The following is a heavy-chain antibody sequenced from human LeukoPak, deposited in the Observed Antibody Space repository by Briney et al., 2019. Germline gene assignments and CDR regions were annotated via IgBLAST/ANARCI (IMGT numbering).Heavy chain of an antibody. CDR1: GVTFSYHW. CDR2: VKNDGTVK. CDR3: AKDSYSKGDY. V-gene: IGHV3-7*01. Sequence: GGSLRLSCAASGVTFSYHWMTWVRQAPGKGREWVANVKNDGTVKNYVDSAKGRFTISRDNAKNSLYLQMNSLRAEDTGVYYCAKDSYSKGDYWGQGVLVTVSS. D-gene: IGHD5-18*01. J-gene: IGHJ4*02.